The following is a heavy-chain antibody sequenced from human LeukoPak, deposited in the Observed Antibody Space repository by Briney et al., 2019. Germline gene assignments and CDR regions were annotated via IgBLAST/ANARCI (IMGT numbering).Heavy chain of an antibody. V-gene: IGHV3-53*04. CDR1: GFTLSSNY. D-gene: IGHD6-19*01. Sequence: GGSLRLSCAASGFTLSSNYMSWVRQAPGKGLEWVSVIYSGGSTYYADSVKGRFTISRHNSKNTLYLQMNSLRAEDTDVYYCARSVSSGWYYFDYWGQGTLVTVSS. J-gene: IGHJ4*02. CDR2: IYSGGST. CDR3: ARSVSSGWYYFDY.